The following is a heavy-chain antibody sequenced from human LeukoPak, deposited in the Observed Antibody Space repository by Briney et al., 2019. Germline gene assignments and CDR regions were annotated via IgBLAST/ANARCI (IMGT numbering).Heavy chain of an antibody. CDR3: ARVVSSSWYYSDY. V-gene: IGHV4-38-2*01. CDR1: GYSISSGYY. CDR2: IYHSGST. Sequence: PSETLSLTCAVSGYSISSGYYWGWIRQPPGKGLEWSGSIYHSGSTYYNPSLKSRVTISVDTSKNQFSLRLSSVTAADTAVYYCARVVSSSWYYSDYWGQGTLVTVSS. J-gene: IGHJ4*02. D-gene: IGHD6-13*01.